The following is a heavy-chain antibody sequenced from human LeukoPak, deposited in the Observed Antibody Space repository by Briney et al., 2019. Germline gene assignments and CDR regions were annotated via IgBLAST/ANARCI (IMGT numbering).Heavy chain of an antibody. D-gene: IGHD1-26*01. Sequence: ASVKVSCKASGYTFTGYYMHWVRQAPGQGLEWMGWINPNSGGTNYAQKFQGRVTMTRDTSISTAYMELSRLRSDDTAVYYCARDQGGSGSYYDDYYYYMDVWGKGTTVTISS. V-gene: IGHV1-2*02. CDR2: INPNSGGT. CDR3: ARDQGGSGSYYDDYYYYMDV. CDR1: GYTFTGYY. J-gene: IGHJ6*03.